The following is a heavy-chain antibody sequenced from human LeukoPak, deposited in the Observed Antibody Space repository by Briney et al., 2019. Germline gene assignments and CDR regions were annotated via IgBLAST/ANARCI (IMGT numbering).Heavy chain of an antibody. Sequence: GGSLRLSCAASGFTFSSYEMNWVRQAPGKGLEWVSYISSSGSTIYYADSVKGRFTISRDNSKNTLYLQMNSLRAEDTAVYYCARDIQEYSYYFDYWGQGTLVTVSS. D-gene: IGHD5-18*01. CDR3: ARDIQEYSYYFDY. V-gene: IGHV3-48*03. CDR2: ISSSGSTI. CDR1: GFTFSSYE. J-gene: IGHJ4*02.